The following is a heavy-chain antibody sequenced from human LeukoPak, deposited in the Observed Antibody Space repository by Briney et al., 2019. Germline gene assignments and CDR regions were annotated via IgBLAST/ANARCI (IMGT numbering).Heavy chain of an antibody. CDR3: AKDRFCINDLCHGDFVY. V-gene: IGHV3-23*01. CDR2: ISGSGGST. CDR1: GFIFSSYA. Sequence: GGSLRLSCAASGFIFSSYAMSWVRQAPGKGLEWVSTISGSGGSTYYADSVKGRFTISRDNSKNTVYLQMNSLRAEDTAVYYCAKDRFCINDLCHGDFVYWGQETLVTVSS. J-gene: IGHJ4*02. D-gene: IGHD2-8*01.